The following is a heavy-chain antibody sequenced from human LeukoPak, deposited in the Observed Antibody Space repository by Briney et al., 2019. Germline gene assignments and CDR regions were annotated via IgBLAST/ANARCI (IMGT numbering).Heavy chain of an antibody. CDR1: GLTFSSYA. Sequence: GGSLRLSCAASGLTFSSYAMSWVRQAPGKGLEWVSAISSSGVTTYYADSVKGRFTISRDNSKNTLYLQMNSLRAEDTAVYYCAKALGGYFDYWGQGTLVTVSS. CDR2: ISSSGVTT. CDR3: AKALGGYFDY. D-gene: IGHD1-26*01. V-gene: IGHV3-23*01. J-gene: IGHJ4*02.